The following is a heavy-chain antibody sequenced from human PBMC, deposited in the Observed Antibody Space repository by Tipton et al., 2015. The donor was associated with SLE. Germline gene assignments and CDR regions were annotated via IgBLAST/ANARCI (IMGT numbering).Heavy chain of an antibody. J-gene: IGHJ3*02. Sequence: TLSLTCTVSGASISSNHYYWSWIRQPPGKGLEWIGEINHSGSTNYNPSLKSRVTISVDTSKNQFSLKLTSVTAADTAVYYCGAFDIWGQGTMVTVSS. V-gene: IGHV4-39*07. CDR2: INHSGST. CDR1: GASISSNHYY. CDR3: GAFDI.